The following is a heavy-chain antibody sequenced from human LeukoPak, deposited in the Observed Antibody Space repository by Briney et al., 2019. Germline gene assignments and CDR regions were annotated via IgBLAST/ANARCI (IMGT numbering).Heavy chain of an antibody. D-gene: IGHD3-3*01. Sequence: PGGSLRLSCAASGFTFDDYGMSWVRQAPGKGLEWVSGINWNGGSTGYADSVKGRFTISRDNAKNSLYLQMNSLRAEDTALYYCARTGVEWTVSYYYYYYMDVWGKGTTVTVSS. CDR1: GFTFDDYG. V-gene: IGHV3-20*04. CDR2: INWNGGST. J-gene: IGHJ6*03. CDR3: ARTGVEWTVSYYYYYYMDV.